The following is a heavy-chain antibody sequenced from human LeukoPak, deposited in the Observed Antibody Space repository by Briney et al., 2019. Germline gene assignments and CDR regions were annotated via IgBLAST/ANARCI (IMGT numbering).Heavy chain of an antibody. J-gene: IGHJ4*02. Sequence: ASVKVSCKASGYTFTDHYIHWVRQAPGQGLEWMGWLNPSDNGVNYAQKFQGRVAMTRDASISTAYVEVTRLTSDDTAVYYCTTNAAALDYWGQGTLVTVSS. CDR2: LNPSDNGV. CDR3: TTNAAALDY. CDR1: GYTFTDHY. V-gene: IGHV1-2*02. D-gene: IGHD6-13*01.